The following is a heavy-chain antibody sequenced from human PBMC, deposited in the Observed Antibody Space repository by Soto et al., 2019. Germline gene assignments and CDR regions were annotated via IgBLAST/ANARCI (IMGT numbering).Heavy chain of an antibody. CDR1: VYIFTSYW. CDR3: ARLVVVTAIDY. D-gene: IGHD2-21*02. J-gene: IGHJ4*02. Sequence: PRESLKISCKCSVYIFTSYWIGGVRQMPGKGLEWMGIIYPGDSDTRYSPSFQGQVTISADKSISTAYLQWSSLKASDTAMYYCARLVVVTAIDYWGQGTLVTVSS. CDR2: IYPGDSDT. V-gene: IGHV5-51*01.